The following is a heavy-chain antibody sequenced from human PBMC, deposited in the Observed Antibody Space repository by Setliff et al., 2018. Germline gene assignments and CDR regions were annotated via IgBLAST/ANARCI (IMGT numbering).Heavy chain of an antibody. D-gene: IGHD3-10*01. Sequence: PSETLSLTCTVSGGSISSGGYYWTWIRQHPGKGLEWIGYIYETGTTYYNPSLKSRFTISVDTSKNQFSLKVNSVTAADTAVYYCATLLANYGSGMDVWGQGTTVTVSS. CDR3: ATLLANYGSGMDV. V-gene: IGHV4-31*03. CDR2: IYETGTT. CDR1: GGSISSGGYY. J-gene: IGHJ6*02.